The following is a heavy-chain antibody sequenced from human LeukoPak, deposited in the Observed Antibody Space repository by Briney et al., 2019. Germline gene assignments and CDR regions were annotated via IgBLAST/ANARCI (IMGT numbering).Heavy chain of an antibody. D-gene: IGHD3-9*01. J-gene: IGHJ4*02. CDR3: AKVVCPIADLRYFDY. V-gene: IGHV3-23*01. CDR1: GCTFSSYA. Sequence: GGSLSLSCAASGCTFSSYAMSWVRQAPGKGLEWVSAISGSGGSTYYADSVKGRFTISRDNSKNTLYLQMNSMRAEDTAVYHCAKVVCPIADLRYFDYWGQGTLVTVSS. CDR2: ISGSGGST.